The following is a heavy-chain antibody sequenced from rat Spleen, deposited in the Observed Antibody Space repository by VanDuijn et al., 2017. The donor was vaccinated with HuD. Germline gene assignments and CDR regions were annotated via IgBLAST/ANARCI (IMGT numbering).Heavy chain of an antibody. CDR3: TRAGVLDY. V-gene: IGHV5-31*01. CDR2: ITNTGGST. D-gene: IGHD4-3*01. CDR1: GFTFSNYD. Sequence: EVQLVESGGGLVQPGRSMKLSCAASGFTFSNYDMAWVRQPPGKVLEWVASITNTGGSTYYPDSVKGRFTISRDNAKSTLYLQMNSLRSEDTSTYYCTRAGVLDYWGQGVMVTVSS. J-gene: IGHJ2*01.